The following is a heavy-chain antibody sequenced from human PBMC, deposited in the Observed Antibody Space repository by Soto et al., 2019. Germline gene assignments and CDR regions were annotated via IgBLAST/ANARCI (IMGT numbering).Heavy chain of an antibody. J-gene: IGHJ4*02. CDR3: ARAGSSGYPPDY. D-gene: IGHD3-22*01. V-gene: IGHV1-2*04. Sequence: ASVKVSCKASGYTLTGYYMHWVRQAPGQGLEWMGWINPNSGGTNYAQKFQGWVTMTRDTSISTAYMELSRLRSDDTAVYYCARAGSSGYPPDYWGQGTLVTVSS. CDR1: GYTLTGYY. CDR2: INPNSGGT.